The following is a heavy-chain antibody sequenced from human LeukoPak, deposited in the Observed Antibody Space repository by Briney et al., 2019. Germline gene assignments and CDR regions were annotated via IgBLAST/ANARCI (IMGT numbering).Heavy chain of an antibody. J-gene: IGHJ4*02. CDR1: GGTFSSYA. V-gene: IGHV1-69*05. CDR2: IIPIFGTA. Sequence: SVKVSCKASGGTFSSYAISWVRQAPGQGLEWMGRIIPIFGTANYAQKFQGRVTITTDESTSTAYMELRSLRSDDTAVYYCARGDGDYGYDYWGQGTLVTVSS. CDR3: ARGDGDYGYDY. D-gene: IGHD4-17*01.